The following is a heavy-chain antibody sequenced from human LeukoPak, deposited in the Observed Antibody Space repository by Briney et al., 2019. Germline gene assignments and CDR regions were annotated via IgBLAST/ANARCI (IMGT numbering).Heavy chain of an antibody. CDR2: IGSKAYAETT. CDR1: GFSFRDYA. J-gene: IGHJ3*01. V-gene: IGHV3-49*04. D-gene: IGHD2-2*01. CDR3: ARGGNFGVPAPLGIDAFEF. Sequence: GGSLRLSCTASGFSFRDYALTWVRQAPGKGLEWVGFIGSKAYAETTEYAASVKCTFTISRYDSKPIAYMQMNRLKTEAVAVFYCARGGNFGVPAPLGIDAFEFWGQGTMGTVSS.